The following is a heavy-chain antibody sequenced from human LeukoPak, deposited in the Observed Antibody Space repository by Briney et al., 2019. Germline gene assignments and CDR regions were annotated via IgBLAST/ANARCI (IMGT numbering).Heavy chain of an antibody. CDR1: GFTFSSHW. CDR3: VKDRGPVGHSGSIDY. Sequence: GGSLRLSCAASGFTFSSHWMHWVRQAPGKGLVWVSRINSDGSTTSHADSVKGRFTISRDNSKNTLYLQMSSLRAEDTAVYYCVKDRGPVGHSGSIDYWGQGTLVTVSS. V-gene: IGHV3-74*01. D-gene: IGHD3-10*01. J-gene: IGHJ4*02. CDR2: INSDGSTT.